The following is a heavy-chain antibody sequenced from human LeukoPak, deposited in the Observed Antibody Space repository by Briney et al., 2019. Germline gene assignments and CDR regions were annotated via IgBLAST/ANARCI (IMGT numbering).Heavy chain of an antibody. Sequence: PGGSLRLSCAASGFTFGDYAMHWVRQAPGKGLEWVSLISWDGGSTYYADSVKGRFTISRDNSKNSLYLQMNSLRAEDTALYYCAKDSSGLWFGELSGYMDVWGKGTTVTISS. CDR1: GFTFGDYA. D-gene: IGHD3-10*01. CDR2: ISWDGGST. V-gene: IGHV3-43D*03. CDR3: AKDSSGLWFGELSGYMDV. J-gene: IGHJ6*03.